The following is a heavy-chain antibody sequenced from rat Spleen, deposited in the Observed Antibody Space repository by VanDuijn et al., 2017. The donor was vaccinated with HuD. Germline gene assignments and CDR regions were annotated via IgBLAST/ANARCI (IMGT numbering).Heavy chain of an antibody. V-gene: IGHV5-20*01. D-gene: IGHD4-4*01. J-gene: IGHJ2*01. CDR1: GFTFSDYY. Sequence: EVQLVESGGGLVQPGGSLKLSCAASGFTFSDYYMAWVRQAPTKGLEWVASISYDGGTTYYRDSVKGRFTIFRDNAKSSLYLQMDSLRSEDTATYYCTREWRGFFDYWGQGVMVTVSS. CDR3: TREWRGFFDY. CDR2: ISYDGGTT.